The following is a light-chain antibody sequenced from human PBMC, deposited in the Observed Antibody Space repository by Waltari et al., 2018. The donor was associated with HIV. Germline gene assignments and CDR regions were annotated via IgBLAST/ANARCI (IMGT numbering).Light chain of an antibody. J-gene: IGKJ5*01. CDR1: RSLLYGTNDKNS. Sequence: DILMVQSPDSLAVSLGAGAPINCKSSRSLLYGTNDKNSVAWYQRKPGLPLRLLIHWGSMRESGVPDRFSGSGSGTDFILTITSLQAEDVGFYYCQQYYSSPLTFGQGTLLEIK. CDR2: WGS. CDR3: QQYYSSPLT. V-gene: IGKV4-1*01.